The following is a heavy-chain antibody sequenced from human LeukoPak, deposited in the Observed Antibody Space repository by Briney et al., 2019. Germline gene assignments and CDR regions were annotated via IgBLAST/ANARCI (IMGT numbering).Heavy chain of an antibody. CDR3: ARGTYFDY. CDR2: ISAYNGNT. V-gene: IGHV1-18*01. J-gene: IGHJ4*02. CDR1: GYTFTSYD. Sequence: ASVKVSCKASGYTFTSYDISWARQAPGQGLEWMGWISAYNGNTNYALKLQGRVTMTTDTSTSYMELRSLRSDDTAVYYCARGTYFDYWGQGTLVTVSS.